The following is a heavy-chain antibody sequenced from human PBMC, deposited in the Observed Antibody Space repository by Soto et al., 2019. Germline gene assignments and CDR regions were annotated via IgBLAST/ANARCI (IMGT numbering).Heavy chain of an antibody. V-gene: IGHV3-30-3*01. Sequence: PGGSLRLSCAASGFTFSSYAMHWVRQAPGKGLEWVAVISYDGSNKYYADSVKGRFTISRDNSKNTLYLQMNSLRAEDTAVYYCARSSVRGVIINYYYYDGMDVWGQGTTVTVSS. CDR1: GFTFSSYA. CDR3: ARSSVRGVIINYYYYDGMDV. CDR2: ISYDGSNK. D-gene: IGHD3-10*01. J-gene: IGHJ6*02.